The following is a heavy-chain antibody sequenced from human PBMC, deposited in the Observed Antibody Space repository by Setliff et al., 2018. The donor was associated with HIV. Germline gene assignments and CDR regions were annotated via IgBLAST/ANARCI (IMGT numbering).Heavy chain of an antibody. J-gene: IGHJ4*02. CDR1: GFTFSSYA. CDR3: ARVDWPPDFDY. D-gene: IGHD3-9*01. Sequence: SLRLSCAASGFTFSSYAMHWVRQAPGKGLEWVAVISYDGSNKYYADSVEGRFTISRDNSKNTLYLQMNSLRAEDTAVYYCARVDWPPDFDYWGQGTLVTAPQ. CDR2: ISYDGSNK. V-gene: IGHV3-30-3*01.